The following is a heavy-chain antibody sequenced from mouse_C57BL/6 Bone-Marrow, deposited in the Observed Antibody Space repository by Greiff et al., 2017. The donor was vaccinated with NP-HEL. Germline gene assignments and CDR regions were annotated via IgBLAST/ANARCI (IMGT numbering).Heavy chain of an antibody. J-gene: IGHJ3*01. CDR2: IWSGGST. Sequence: VQLVESGPGLVQPSQSLSITCTVSGFSLTSYGVHWVRQSPGKGLEWLGVIWSGGSTDYNAAFISRLSISKDNSKSQVFFKMNSLQADDTAIYYCARNDYGDWFAYWGQGTLVTVSA. V-gene: IGHV2-2*01. CDR3: ARNDYGDWFAY. D-gene: IGHD2-4*01. CDR1: GFSLTSYG.